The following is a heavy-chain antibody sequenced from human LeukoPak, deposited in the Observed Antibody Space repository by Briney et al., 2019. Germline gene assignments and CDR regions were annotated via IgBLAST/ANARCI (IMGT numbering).Heavy chain of an antibody. Sequence: VASVKVSCKASGYTFTSYDINWVRQATGQGLEWMGWMNPNSGSTGYAQKFQGRVTITRNTSISTAYMELSGLRSEDTAVYYCARGQSTGYPYYFEYWGQGTLVTVSS. CDR2: MNPNSGST. V-gene: IGHV1-8*03. D-gene: IGHD5-12*01. J-gene: IGHJ4*02. CDR3: ARGQSTGYPYYFEY. CDR1: GYTFTSYD.